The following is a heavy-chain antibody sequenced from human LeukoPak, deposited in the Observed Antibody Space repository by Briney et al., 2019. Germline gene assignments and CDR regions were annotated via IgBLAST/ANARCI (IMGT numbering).Heavy chain of an antibody. D-gene: IGHD3-22*01. J-gene: IGHJ4*02. CDR1: GFTFSSYS. CDR3: AKGGPRDYYSSGFNFDY. V-gene: IGHV3-21*04. Sequence: GGSLRLSCAASGFTFSSYSMNWVRQAPGKGLEWVSSISSSSSYIYYADSVKGRFTISRDNSKNTLYLQMNSLRAGDTAVYYCAKGGPRDYYSSGFNFDYWGQGTLVTVSS. CDR2: ISSSSSYI.